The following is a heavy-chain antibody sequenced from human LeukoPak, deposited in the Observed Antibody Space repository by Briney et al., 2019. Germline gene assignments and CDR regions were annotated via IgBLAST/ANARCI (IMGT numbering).Heavy chain of an antibody. V-gene: IGHV1-2*02. Sequence: ASVKVSCKASVYTFTGYYMHWLRQAPGQGLEWMGWINPNNGGTKHAQRSQGRVTITRDTSINTAYMEVGRLRFDDTAVYYCASGPSLGTTHPYFDYWGQGTLVTVSS. D-gene: IGHD2-15*01. J-gene: IGHJ4*02. CDR2: INPNNGGT. CDR1: VYTFTGYY. CDR3: ASGPSLGTTHPYFDY.